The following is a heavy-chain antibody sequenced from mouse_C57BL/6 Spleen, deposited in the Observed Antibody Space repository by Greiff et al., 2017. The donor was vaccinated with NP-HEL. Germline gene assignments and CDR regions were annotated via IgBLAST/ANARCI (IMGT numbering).Heavy chain of an antibody. Sequence: QVQLKESGAELVKPGASVKLSCKASGYTFTEYTIHWVKQRSGQGLEWIGWFYPGSGSIKYNEKFKDKATLTADKSSSTVYMELSRLTSEDSAVYFCARHGLDSSGYEEVFDYWGQGTTLTVSS. V-gene: IGHV1-62-2*01. CDR3: ARHGLDSSGYEEVFDY. D-gene: IGHD3-2*02. J-gene: IGHJ2*01. CDR1: GYTFTEYT. CDR2: FYPGSGSI.